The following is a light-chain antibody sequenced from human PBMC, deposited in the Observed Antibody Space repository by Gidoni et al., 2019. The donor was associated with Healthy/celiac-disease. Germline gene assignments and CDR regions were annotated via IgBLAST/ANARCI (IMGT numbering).Light chain of an antibody. Sequence: GQRFTISCSGSRSNIGSNYVYWYQQLPGTAPKLLIYRNNQRPSGVPDRFSGSKSGTSASLAISGLRSEDEADYYCAAWDDSLSGYVFGTGTKVTVL. CDR3: AAWDDSLSGYV. V-gene: IGLV1-47*01. J-gene: IGLJ1*01. CDR2: RNN. CDR1: RSNIGSNY.